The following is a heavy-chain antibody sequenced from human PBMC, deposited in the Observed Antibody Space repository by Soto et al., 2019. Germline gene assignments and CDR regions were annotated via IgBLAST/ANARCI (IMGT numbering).Heavy chain of an antibody. CDR1: GYTFTSYG. D-gene: IGHD6-13*01. V-gene: IGHV1-18*01. Sequence: ASVKVSCKASGYTFTSYGISWVRQAPGQGLEWMGWISAYNGNTNYAQKLQGRVTMTTDTSTSTAYMELRSLRSDDTAVYYCARDQSHKERRAAAGPYWGQGTLVTAPQ. J-gene: IGHJ4*02. CDR3: ARDQSHKERRAAAGPY. CDR2: ISAYNGNT.